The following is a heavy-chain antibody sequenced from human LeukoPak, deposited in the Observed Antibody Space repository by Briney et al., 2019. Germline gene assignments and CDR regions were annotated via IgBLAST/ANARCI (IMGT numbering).Heavy chain of an antibody. CDR2: IYSGGST. CDR3: AREDKRRDGYKPNYYYYGMDV. D-gene: IGHD5-24*01. J-gene: IGHJ6*02. Sequence: GGSLRLSCTASGFTVSSNYMSWVRQAPGKGLEWVSVIYSGGSTYYADSVKGRFTISRDNSKNALYLQMNSLRAEDTAVYYCAREDKRRDGYKPNYYYYGMDVWGQGTTVTVSS. V-gene: IGHV3-66*01. CDR1: GFTVSSNY.